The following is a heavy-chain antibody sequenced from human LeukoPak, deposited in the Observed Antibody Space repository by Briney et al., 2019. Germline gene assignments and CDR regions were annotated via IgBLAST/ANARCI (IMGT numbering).Heavy chain of an antibody. V-gene: IGHV4-59*12. Sequence: SETLSLTCTVSGGSISSYYWSWIRQPPGKGLEWIGYIYYSGSTKYNASLKSRVTISVDTSKNQFSLKLSSVTAADTAVYYCARDLNSGWHDYWGQGTLVTVSS. CDR2: IYYSGST. CDR3: ARDLNSGWHDY. CDR1: GGSISSYY. J-gene: IGHJ4*02. D-gene: IGHD6-19*01.